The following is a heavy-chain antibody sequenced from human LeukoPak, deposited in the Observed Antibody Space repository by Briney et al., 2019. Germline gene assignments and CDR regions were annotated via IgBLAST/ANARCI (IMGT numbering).Heavy chain of an antibody. J-gene: IGHJ4*02. CDR1: GFTFSSYG. CDR2: IWYDGNNK. D-gene: IGHD3-9*01. Sequence: GGSLRLSCAAPGFTFSSYGMHWVRQAPGKGLEWVAVIWYDGNNKYYADSVKGRFTISRDNSKNTLYLQMNSLRAEDTAVYYCARSTSSEYDIYHFDYWGQGTLVTVSS. CDR3: ARSTSSEYDIYHFDY. V-gene: IGHV3-33*01.